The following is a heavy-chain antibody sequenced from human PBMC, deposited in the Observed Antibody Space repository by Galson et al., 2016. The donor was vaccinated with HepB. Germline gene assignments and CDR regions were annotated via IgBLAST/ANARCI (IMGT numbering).Heavy chain of an antibody. J-gene: IGHJ4*02. D-gene: IGHD5-12*01. CDR2: IWYDGSHK. CDR3: ARGGYGGYFPREFDY. V-gene: IGHV3-33*01. CDR1: GFTFRSYG. Sequence: SLRLSCAASGFTFRSYGMHWVRQVPGKGLEWVAVIWYDGSHKFYVDSVKGRFTISRDNSKNTLFLQMNSLRAEDTAVYYCARGGYGGYFPREFDYWGQGTLVTVSS.